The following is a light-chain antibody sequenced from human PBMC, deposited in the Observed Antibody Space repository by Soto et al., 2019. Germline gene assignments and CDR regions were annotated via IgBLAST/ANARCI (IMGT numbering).Light chain of an antibody. CDR3: SSYEGSNNFV. CDR2: EVT. V-gene: IGLV2-8*01. J-gene: IGLJ1*01. Sequence: QSVLTQPPSASGSPGQSVTISCTGTSSDVGGYNYVSWYQQHPGKAPTLMIYEVTKRPSGVPDRFSGSKSGNTASLTVSGLQADDEADYYCSSYEGSNNFVFGTGTKLTVL. CDR1: SSDVGGYNY.